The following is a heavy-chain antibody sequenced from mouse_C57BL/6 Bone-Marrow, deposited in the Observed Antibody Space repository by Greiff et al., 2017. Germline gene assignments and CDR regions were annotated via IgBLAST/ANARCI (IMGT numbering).Heavy chain of an antibody. CDR2: LHPNSGST. CDR3: AGGSYYYGSSLYWYFDV. Sequence: VQLQQPGAELVKPGASVKLSCKASGYTFTSYWMHWVKQRPGQGLAWIGMLHPNSGSTNYNEKFKSNATLTVDKSSSTAYMQLSSLTSEDAAVYYCAGGSYYYGSSLYWYFDVWGTGTTVTVSS. J-gene: IGHJ1*03. V-gene: IGHV1-64*01. CDR1: GYTFTSYW. D-gene: IGHD1-1*01.